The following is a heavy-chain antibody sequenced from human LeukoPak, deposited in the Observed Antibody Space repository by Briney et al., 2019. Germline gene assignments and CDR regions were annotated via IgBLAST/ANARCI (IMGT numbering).Heavy chain of an antibody. V-gene: IGHV3-23*01. Sequence: GGSLRLSCAASGFRFSDFTMTWVRQAPGKGLEWVSAISGSGGSTYYADSVKGRFTISRDNSKNTLYLQMNSLRAEDTAVYYCAKARRGLVAAKPAFDIWGQGTMVTVSS. CDR3: AKARRGLVAAKPAFDI. CDR2: ISGSGGST. D-gene: IGHD2-15*01. J-gene: IGHJ3*02. CDR1: GFRFSDFT.